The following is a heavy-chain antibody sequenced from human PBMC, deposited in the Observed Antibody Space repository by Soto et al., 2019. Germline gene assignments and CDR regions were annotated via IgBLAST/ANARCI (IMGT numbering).Heavy chain of an antibody. Sequence: GGSLRLSCAASGFTFSSYWMSWVRQAPGKGLEWVANIKQDGSEKYYVDSVKGRFTISRDNAKNSLYLQMNSLRAEDTAVYYCARDPSSWSPGWFDPWGQGTLVTVSS. CDR2: IKQDGSEK. CDR3: ARDPSSWSPGWFDP. V-gene: IGHV3-7*05. D-gene: IGHD6-13*01. CDR1: GFTFSSYW. J-gene: IGHJ5*02.